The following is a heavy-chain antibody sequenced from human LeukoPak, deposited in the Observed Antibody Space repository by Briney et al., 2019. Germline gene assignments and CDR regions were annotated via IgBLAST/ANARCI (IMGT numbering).Heavy chain of an antibody. J-gene: IGHJ5*02. CDR1: GFPFSVYA. CDR2: IFHSGST. Sequence: GSLRLSCAASGFPFSVYAMSWVRQPPGKGLEWIGEIFHSGSTNYNPSLKSRVSISVDKSKNQFSLKVSSVTAADTAVYYCARDKYGSGTGFDLWGQGTLVTVFS. V-gene: IGHV4-34*12. D-gene: IGHD3-10*01. CDR3: ARDKYGSGTGFDL.